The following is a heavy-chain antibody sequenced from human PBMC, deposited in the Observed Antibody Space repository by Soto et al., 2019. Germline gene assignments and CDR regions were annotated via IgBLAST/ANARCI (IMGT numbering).Heavy chain of an antibody. J-gene: IGHJ6*02. V-gene: IGHV3-21*01. D-gene: IGHD5-12*01. CDR1: GFTFSSYS. CDR2: ISSSSSYI. Sequence: PGGSLRLSCAASGFTFSSYSMNWVRQAPGKGLEWVSSISSSSSYIYYADSVKGRFTISRDNAKNSLYLQMNSLRAEDTAVYYCARGRIVATSSKWGYYYYGMDVWGQGTTVTVSS. CDR3: ARGRIVATSSKWGYYYYGMDV.